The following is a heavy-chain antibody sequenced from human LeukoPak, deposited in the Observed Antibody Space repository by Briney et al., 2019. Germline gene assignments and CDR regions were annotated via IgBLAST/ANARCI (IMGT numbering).Heavy chain of an antibody. CDR1: GDSISGYY. V-gene: IGHV4-59*08. CDR2: IYSSGST. D-gene: IGHD3-22*01. J-gene: IGHJ3*02. CDR3: ARRGSDYDSSGYAFDI. Sequence: PSETLSLTCTVSGDSISGYYWSWIRQPPGKGLKWIGNIYSSGSTNYNPSLKSRVTISVDTSKNQFSLKLSSVTAADTAVYYCARRGSDYDSSGYAFDIWGQGTMVTVSS.